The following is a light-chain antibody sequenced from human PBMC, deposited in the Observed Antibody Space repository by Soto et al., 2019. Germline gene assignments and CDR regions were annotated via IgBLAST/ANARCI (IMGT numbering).Light chain of an antibody. V-gene: IGKV3-15*01. Sequence: EIVLTQSPATLSVSPGERATLSCRASSGVRSNLAWYQQKPGQAPRLLIYGASTRATVIPARFSGSGSGAEFTLTISSLQPEDSAAYYCQQSHSSPLTFGGGTKVDIK. CDR1: SGVRSN. J-gene: IGKJ4*01. CDR2: GAS. CDR3: QQSHSSPLT.